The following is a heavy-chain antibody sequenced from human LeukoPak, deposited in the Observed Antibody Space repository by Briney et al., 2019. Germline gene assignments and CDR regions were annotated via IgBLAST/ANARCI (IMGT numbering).Heavy chain of an antibody. CDR1: GFTFSSYD. D-gene: IGHD1-14*01. V-gene: IGHV3-13*01. J-gene: IGHJ4*02. CDR3: ARGRSPEYYFDY. CDR2: IGTAGDT. Sequence: GGSLRLSCAASGFTFSSYDMHWVRQATGKGLEWVSAIGTAGDTYYPGSVRGRFTISRENAKNSLYLQMNSLRAGDTAVYYCARGRSPEYYFDYWGQGTLVTVSS.